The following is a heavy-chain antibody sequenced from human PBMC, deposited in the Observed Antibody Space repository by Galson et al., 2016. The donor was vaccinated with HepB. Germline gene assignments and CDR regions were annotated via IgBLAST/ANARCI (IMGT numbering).Heavy chain of an antibody. J-gene: IGHJ4*02. Sequence: QSGAEVKKPGESLKISCKGSGYSFSSYWIAWVRQMPGKGLECMGIIYPNDSDIRYSPSFQGQVTISADKSISTAYLQWSSLKASDTAMYYCARGMATIFPFDYWGQGTLGTVSS. CDR3: ARGMATIFPFDY. CDR2: IYPNDSDI. CDR1: GYSFSSYW. D-gene: IGHD5-24*01. V-gene: IGHV5-51*01.